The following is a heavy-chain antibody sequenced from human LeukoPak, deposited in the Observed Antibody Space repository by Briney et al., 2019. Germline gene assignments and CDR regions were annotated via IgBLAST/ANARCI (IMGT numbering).Heavy chain of an antibody. CDR2: IKRKTDGGAT. V-gene: IGHV3-15*01. J-gene: IGHJ6*02. Sequence: GGSLRLSRAASGFTFSNAWMNWVRQAPGKGLEWVGRIKRKTDGGATDYAAPVKGRFTISRDDSKNTLYLHMNSLKTEDTGVYYCTSPSSPYYYYNMDVWGQGTTVTVSS. CDR3: TSPSSPYYYYNMDV. CDR1: GFTFSNAW.